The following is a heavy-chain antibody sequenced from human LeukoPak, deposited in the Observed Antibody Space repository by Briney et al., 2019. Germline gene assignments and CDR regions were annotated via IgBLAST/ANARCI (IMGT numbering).Heavy chain of an antibody. V-gene: IGHV3-33*01. J-gene: IGHJ4*02. D-gene: IGHD3-16*01. CDR2: IWSDGNKK. CDR3: ARDHSAVLYYPDY. CDR1: GFTFSSYG. Sequence: GGSLRLSCAASGFTFSSYGMHWVRQAPGKGLEWVAVIWSDGNKKYHADSVKGRFTISRDNSKNTLYLQMNSLRAEDTAVYYCARDHSAVLYYPDYWGQGTLVTVSS.